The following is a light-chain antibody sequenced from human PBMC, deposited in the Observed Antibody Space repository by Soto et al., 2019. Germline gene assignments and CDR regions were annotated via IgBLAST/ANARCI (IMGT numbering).Light chain of an antibody. CDR3: SSYTSISSYV. J-gene: IGLJ1*01. Sequence: QSVLTQPASVSGSPGQSITISCTGTSSDVGGYNYVSWYQQHPGKAPKLMIYDVSNRPSGVSNLFSGSKSGNTASLTISGLQAEDEADYYCSSYTSISSYVFGTWTKLTVL. V-gene: IGLV2-14*01. CDR1: SSDVGGYNY. CDR2: DVS.